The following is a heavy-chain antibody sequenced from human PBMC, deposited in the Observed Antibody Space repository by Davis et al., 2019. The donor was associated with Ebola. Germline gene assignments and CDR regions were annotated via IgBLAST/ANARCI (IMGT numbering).Heavy chain of an antibody. V-gene: IGHV6-1*01. CDR2: TYYSSKWYN. J-gene: IGHJ4*02. D-gene: IGHD5-12*01. CDR1: GDSVSSGG. CDR3: ARGWLRSGFDY. Sequence: HSQTLSLTCAISGDSVSSGGWNWIRQSPSRGLEWLGRTYYSSKWYNDYAASVKSRITINPDTSMNQFSLQLNSVTPEDTAVYYCARGWLRSGFDYWGQGTLATVSS.